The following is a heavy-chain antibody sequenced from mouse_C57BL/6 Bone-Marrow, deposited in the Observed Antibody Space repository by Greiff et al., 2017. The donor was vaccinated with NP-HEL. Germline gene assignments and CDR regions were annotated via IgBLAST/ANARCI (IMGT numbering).Heavy chain of an antibody. Sequence: QVQLQQSGAELAKPGASVKLSCKASGYTFTSYWMHWVKQRPGQGLEWIGYINPSSGYTKYNQKFKDKATLTADKSSSTAYMQLSSLTYKDSAVYKCARKNSTTTVINDYWGQGTTLTVSS. CDR1: GYTFTSYW. V-gene: IGHV1-7*01. CDR3: ARKNSTTTVINDY. J-gene: IGHJ2*01. D-gene: IGHD1-1*01. CDR2: INPSSGYT.